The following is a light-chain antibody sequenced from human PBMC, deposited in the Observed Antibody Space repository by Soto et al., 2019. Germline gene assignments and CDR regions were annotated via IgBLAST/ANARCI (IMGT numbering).Light chain of an antibody. CDR1: QSVSSN. CDR2: GAS. Sequence: EIVMTQSPATLSVSPGERATLSCRASQSVSSNLAWYQQKPGQAPRLLIYGASTRATGLPARFSGSGSGTEFTLTISGLQSEDFAVYYCQQYNNWPLTFGQGTKLEIK. J-gene: IGKJ2*01. V-gene: IGKV3-15*01. CDR3: QQYNNWPLT.